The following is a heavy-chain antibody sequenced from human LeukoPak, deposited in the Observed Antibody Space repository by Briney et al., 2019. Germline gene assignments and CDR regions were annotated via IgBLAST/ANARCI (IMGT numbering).Heavy chain of an antibody. D-gene: IGHD3-9*01. Sequence: GGSLRLSCAASGFSFTTYWMSWVRQAPGKGLEWVANIKQDGTEKYYVDSVKGRFSISRDNAKNSLYLQLNSLRAENTAVYYCARGSDNYYYYQYMDVWGKGTTVAVSS. V-gene: IGHV3-7*01. CDR1: GFSFTTYW. J-gene: IGHJ6*03. CDR3: ARGSDNYYYYQYMDV. CDR2: IKQDGTEK.